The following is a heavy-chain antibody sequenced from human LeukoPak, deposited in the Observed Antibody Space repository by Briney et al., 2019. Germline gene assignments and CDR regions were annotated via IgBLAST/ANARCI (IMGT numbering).Heavy chain of an antibody. V-gene: IGHV3-23*01. CDR2: ITARGDVA. D-gene: IGHD3-10*01. J-gene: IGHJ4*02. CDR1: RFSLTNYG. Sequence: GGSLRLSCVASRFSLTNYGMAWVRQAPGGGLEWVATITARGDVAYYADSVDGRFTFSRDHSKNILYLQMGSLRAEDTALYYCAKGNSVVRATSFDSWGQGTLVTVSS. CDR3: AKGNSVVRATSFDS.